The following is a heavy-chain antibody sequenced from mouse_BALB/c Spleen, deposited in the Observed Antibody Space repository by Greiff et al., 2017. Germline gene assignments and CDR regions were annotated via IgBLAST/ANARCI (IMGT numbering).Heavy chain of an antibody. CDR2: IDPANGNT. V-gene: IGHV14-3*02. CDR3: HYYGSSLAWFAY. CDR1: GFNIKDTY. D-gene: IGHD1-1*01. Sequence: EVQVVESGAELVKPGASVKLSCTASGFNIKDTYMHWVKQRPEQGLEWIGRIDPANGNTKYDPKFQGKATITADTSSNTAYLQLSSLTSEDTAVYYCHYYGSSLAWFAYWGQGTLVTVSA. J-gene: IGHJ3*01.